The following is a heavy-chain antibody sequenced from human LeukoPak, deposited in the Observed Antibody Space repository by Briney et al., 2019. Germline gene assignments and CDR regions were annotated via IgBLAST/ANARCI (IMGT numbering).Heavy chain of an antibody. D-gene: IGHD2-2*02. CDR1: GGTFSSYA. Sequence: SVKVSCKASGGTFSSYAISWVRQAPGQGLEWMGGIIPIFGTANYAQKFQGRVTITADESTSTAYMELSSLRSEDTAVYYCAKVLAVLPAAIGYFDYWGQGTLVTVSS. J-gene: IGHJ4*02. CDR2: IIPIFGTA. V-gene: IGHV1-69*13. CDR3: AKVLAVLPAAIGYFDY.